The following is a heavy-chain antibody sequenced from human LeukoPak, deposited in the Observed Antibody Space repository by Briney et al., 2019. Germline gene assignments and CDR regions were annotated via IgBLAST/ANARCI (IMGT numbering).Heavy chain of an antibody. Sequence: PSETLSLTCTVSGGSISSYYWSWIRQPPGKGLEWIGYISYSVSTNYNPSLKSRVTISLDTSKNQFSLNLSSVTAADTAVYYCARTTTSFDDWGQGTLVTVSS. CDR3: ARTTTSFDD. V-gene: IGHV4-59*01. CDR2: ISYSVST. D-gene: IGHD1-26*01. J-gene: IGHJ4*02. CDR1: GGSISSYY.